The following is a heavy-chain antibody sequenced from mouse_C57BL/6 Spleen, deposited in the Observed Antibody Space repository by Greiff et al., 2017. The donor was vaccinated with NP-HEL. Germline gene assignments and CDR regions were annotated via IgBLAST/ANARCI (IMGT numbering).Heavy chain of an antibody. Sequence: EVKLVESGEGLVKPGGSLKLSCAASGFTFSSYAMSWVRQTPEKRLGWVAYISSGGDYIYYADTVKGRFTISRDNARNTLYLQMGSLKSEDTAMYYCTAYYYGSSPFAYWGQGTLVTVSA. CDR2: ISSGGDYI. J-gene: IGHJ3*01. CDR3: TAYYYGSSPFAY. V-gene: IGHV5-9-1*02. CDR1: GFTFSSYA. D-gene: IGHD1-1*01.